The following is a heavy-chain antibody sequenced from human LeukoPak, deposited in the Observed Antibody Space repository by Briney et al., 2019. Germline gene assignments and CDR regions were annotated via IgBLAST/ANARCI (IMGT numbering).Heavy chain of an antibody. V-gene: IGHV5-51*01. CDR2: IYPGDSDT. CDR3: ATRPLRSSGYYFDY. J-gene: IGHJ4*02. CDR1: GSTFTNYW. Sequence: GESLQISCKGSGSTFTNYWIGWVRQMPGKGLEYMGIIYPGDSDTRYSPSFQGQVTISVDKSISTAYLQWSSLKASDTAMYYCATRPLRSSGYYFDYWGQGTLVTVSS. D-gene: IGHD3-22*01.